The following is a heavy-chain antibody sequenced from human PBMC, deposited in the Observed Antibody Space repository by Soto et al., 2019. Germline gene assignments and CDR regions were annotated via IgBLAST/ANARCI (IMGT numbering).Heavy chain of an antibody. D-gene: IGHD2-2*01. Sequence: GSLRLSCAASGFTFSSYAMSWVRQAPGKGLEWVSAISGSGGSTYYADSVKGRFTISRDNSKNTLYLQMNSLRAEDTAVYYCAKGYCSSTRCYLGYFDYWGQGTLVTVSS. CDR3: AKGYCSSTRCYLGYFDY. V-gene: IGHV3-23*01. CDR2: ISGSGGST. CDR1: GFTFSSYA. J-gene: IGHJ4*02.